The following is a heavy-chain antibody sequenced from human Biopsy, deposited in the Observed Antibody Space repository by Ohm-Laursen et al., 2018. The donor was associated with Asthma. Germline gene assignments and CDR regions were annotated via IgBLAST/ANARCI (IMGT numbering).Heavy chain of an antibody. CDR3: ARAVDYSHYYGIDV. Sequence: ASVKVSCKTSGYTFNSAGITWVRQAPGQGLEWMGWISVYNGNTKVAQKLQGRVTMIADTSTSTAYMELRSLRSDDTAVYFCARAVDYSHYYGIDVWGQGTTVTVS. J-gene: IGHJ6*02. D-gene: IGHD3-10*01. CDR1: GYTFNSAG. CDR2: ISVYNGNT. V-gene: IGHV1-18*01.